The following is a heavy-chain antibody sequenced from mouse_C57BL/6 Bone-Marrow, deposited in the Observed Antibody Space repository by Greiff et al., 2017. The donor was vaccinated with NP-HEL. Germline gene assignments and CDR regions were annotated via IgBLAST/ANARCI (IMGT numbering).Heavy chain of an antibody. CDR3: ARNRYYGSSYVDYYAMDY. V-gene: IGHV2-2*01. J-gene: IGHJ4*01. CDR1: GFSLTSYG. CDR2: IWSGGST. D-gene: IGHD1-1*01. Sequence: QVQLQQSGPGLVQPSQSLSITCTVSGFSLTSYGVHWVRQSPGKGLEWLGVIWSGGSTDYNAAFISRLSISKDNSKSQVFFKMNSLQADDTAIYYCARNRYYGSSYVDYYAMDYWGQGTSVTVSS.